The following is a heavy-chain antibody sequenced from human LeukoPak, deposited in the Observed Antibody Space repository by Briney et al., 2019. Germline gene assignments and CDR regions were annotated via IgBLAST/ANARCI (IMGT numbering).Heavy chain of an antibody. J-gene: IGHJ4*02. Sequence: GGSLRLSCVTSGFTFSSYWLEWVRQAPGKGLERVANINQDGSLKNYVDSVKGRFTISRDNAKNSLYLQMSSLRAEDTAVYYCTKYYDNSGYSDYWGQGTLLTVSS. CDR2: INQDGSLK. CDR3: TKYYDNSGYSDY. V-gene: IGHV3-7*01. CDR1: GFTFSSYW. D-gene: IGHD3-22*01.